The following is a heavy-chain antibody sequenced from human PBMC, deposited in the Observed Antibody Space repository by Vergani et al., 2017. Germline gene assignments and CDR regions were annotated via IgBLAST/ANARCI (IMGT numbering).Heavy chain of an antibody. V-gene: IGHV3-23*01. Sequence: EVQLLESGGGLVQPGGSLRLTCAASEFTFSNYAMNWVRQAPGKGLEWVSGISGSGVSAYYTDSVKGRFTISRDNSKNMLFLQMNNLRTEDKAIYYCAKQYFVSGNYLFDYWGKGTLVTVSS. D-gene: IGHD3-10*01. CDR2: ISGSGVSA. J-gene: IGHJ4*02. CDR3: AKQYFVSGNYLFDY. CDR1: EFTFSNYA.